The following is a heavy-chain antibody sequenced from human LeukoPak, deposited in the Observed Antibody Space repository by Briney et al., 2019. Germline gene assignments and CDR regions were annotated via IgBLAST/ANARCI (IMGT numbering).Heavy chain of an antibody. V-gene: IGHV1-2*02. D-gene: IGHD4-23*01. Sequence: ASVKVSCKASGYIFTDYYMHWVRQAPGQGLEWMGWFNPASGGTKYAQKFQVRVTMTRDTSINTAYMELSSLGLDDTAVYYCARGLYYGGNQRAHDAFDIWGQGTLVTVSS. CDR2: FNPASGGT. CDR3: ARGLYYGGNQRAHDAFDI. J-gene: IGHJ3*02. CDR1: GYIFTDYY.